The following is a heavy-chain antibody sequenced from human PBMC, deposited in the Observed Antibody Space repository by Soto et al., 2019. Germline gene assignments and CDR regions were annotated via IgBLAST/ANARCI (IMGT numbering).Heavy chain of an antibody. Sequence: EVQLLESGGGLVQPGGSLRLSCAASGLTFSTYAMSWVRQAPGKGLERVAGISDSGDASFHADSVKGRFTISRDNSKNPLYLHMISLSAEDTAVYYCAKGFGSTWSFFDYWGQGVLVTVSS. CDR1: GLTFSTYA. CDR2: ISDSGDAS. J-gene: IGHJ4*02. D-gene: IGHD6-13*01. CDR3: AKGFGSTWSFFDY. V-gene: IGHV3-23*01.